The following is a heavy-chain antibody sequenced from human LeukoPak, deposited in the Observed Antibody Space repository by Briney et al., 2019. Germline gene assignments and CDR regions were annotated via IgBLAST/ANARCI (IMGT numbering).Heavy chain of an antibody. J-gene: IGHJ2*01. D-gene: IGHD2-15*01. CDR3: ARDGGVVAAYWYFDL. V-gene: IGHV1-69*04. CDR1: GGTFSSYA. Sequence: ASVKVSCKASGGTFSSYAISWVRQAPGQGLEWMGRIIPILGIANYAQKFQGRVTITADKSTSTAYMELSSLRSEDTAVYYCARDGGVVAAYWYFDLWGRGTLVTVSS. CDR2: IIPILGIA.